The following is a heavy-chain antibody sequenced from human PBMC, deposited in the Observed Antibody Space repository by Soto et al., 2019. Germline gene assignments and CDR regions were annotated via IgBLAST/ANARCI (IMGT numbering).Heavy chain of an antibody. V-gene: IGHV3-21*01. D-gene: IGHD2-2*01. CDR2: ISSSSCYI. CDR1: GFTFSSYS. J-gene: IGHJ6*02. Sequence: GSLRLSCAASGFTFSSYSMNWVRQAPGKGLEWVSSISSSSCYIYYADSVKGRFTISRDNAKNSLYLQMNSLRAEDTAVYYCAREKNWDIVVVPAAAGGMDVWGQMPMVTVS. CDR3: AREKNWDIVVVPAAAGGMDV.